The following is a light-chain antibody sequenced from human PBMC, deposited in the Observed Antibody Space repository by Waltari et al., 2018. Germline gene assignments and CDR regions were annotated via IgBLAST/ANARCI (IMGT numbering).Light chain of an antibody. Sequence: EIVLTQSPATLSLSPGERATLSCRASHSVNWYLAWYQQRPGQAPRLLIYDASNRATGIPARFRGSGSETDFTLTISSLQPEDSAVYYCQQRRNWPLTFGGGTKVEIK. V-gene: IGKV3-11*01. J-gene: IGKJ4*01. CDR2: DAS. CDR1: HSVNWY. CDR3: QQRRNWPLT.